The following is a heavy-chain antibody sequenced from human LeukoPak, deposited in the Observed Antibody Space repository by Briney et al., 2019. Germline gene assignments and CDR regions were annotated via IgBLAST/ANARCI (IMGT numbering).Heavy chain of an antibody. CDR1: GFTFSSYW. CDR2: INSDGSST. Sequence: GWSLRLSCAASGFTFSSYWMHWVRQAPGKGLVWVSRINSDGSSTSYADSVKGRFTISRDNAKNTLYLQMNSLRAEDTAVYYCARDQFGPGGWITYWGQGTLVTVSS. CDR3: ARDQFGPGGWITY. D-gene: IGHD6-19*01. V-gene: IGHV3-74*01. J-gene: IGHJ4*02.